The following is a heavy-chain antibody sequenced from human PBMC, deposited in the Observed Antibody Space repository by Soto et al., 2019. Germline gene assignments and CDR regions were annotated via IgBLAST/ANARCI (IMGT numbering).Heavy chain of an antibody. CDR3: GRLEGLATISYYFDY. J-gene: IGHJ4*02. CDR1: GGSISSSSYY. CDR2: IYYSGST. D-gene: IGHD3-9*01. V-gene: IGHV4-39*01. Sequence: SETRSLTCTVSGGSISSSSYYWGWIRQPPGKGLEWIGSIYYSGSTYYNPSLKSRVTISVDTSKNQFSLKLMSLTAADTAVYYCGRLEGLATISYYFDYWGQGALVTVSS.